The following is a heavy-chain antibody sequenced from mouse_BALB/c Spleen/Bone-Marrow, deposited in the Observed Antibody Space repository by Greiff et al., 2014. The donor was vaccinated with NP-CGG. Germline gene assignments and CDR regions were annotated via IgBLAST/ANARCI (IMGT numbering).Heavy chain of an antibody. CDR2: INPSNGRT. CDR3: ARYATATYWFAY. V-gene: IGHV1S81*02. Sequence: VKLMESGAELVKPGASVKLSRKASGYTFTSYWMHWVKQRPGQGLEWIGEINPSNGRTNYNEKFKSKATLTVDKSSSTAYMQLSSLTSEDSAVYYCARYATATYWFAYWGQGTLVTVSA. D-gene: IGHD1-2*01. CDR1: GYTFTSYW. J-gene: IGHJ3*01.